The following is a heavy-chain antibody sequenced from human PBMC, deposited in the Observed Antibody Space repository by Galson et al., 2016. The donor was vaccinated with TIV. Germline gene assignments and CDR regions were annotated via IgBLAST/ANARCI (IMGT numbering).Heavy chain of an antibody. CDR3: VKEPFSTVLYGFDD. J-gene: IGHJ3*01. CDR1: GFNFTDFA. CDR2: ITRSGGRT. Sequence: SLRLSCAASGFNFTDFAMHWVRQPPGKGLEWVSGITRSGGRTDYGVSVKSRFIVSRDNSNKTLYLQLNSLTADDTAVYYCVKEPFSTVLYGFDDWGQGTMVTVSS. D-gene: IGHD2/OR15-2a*01. V-gene: IGHV3-23*01.